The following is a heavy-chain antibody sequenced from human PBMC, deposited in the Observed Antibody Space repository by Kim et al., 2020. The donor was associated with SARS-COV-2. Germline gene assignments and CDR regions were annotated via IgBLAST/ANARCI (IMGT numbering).Heavy chain of an antibody. Sequence: LKSPVTITVDTAKNQFSLKLSSVTAADTAVYYCARKFGERNYYYYGMDVWGQGTTVTVSS. V-gene: IGHV4-39*07. CDR3: ARKFGERNYYYYGMDV. D-gene: IGHD3-10*01. J-gene: IGHJ6*02.